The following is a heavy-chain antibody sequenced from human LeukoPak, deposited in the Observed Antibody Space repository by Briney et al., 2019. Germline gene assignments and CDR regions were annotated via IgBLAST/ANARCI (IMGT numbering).Heavy chain of an antibody. D-gene: IGHD2-21*02. CDR2: ISSSSSYI. V-gene: IGHV3-21*01. CDR1: GFTFSSYS. Sequence: GGSLRLSCAASGFTFSSYSMNWVRQAPGKGLEWVSSISSSSSYIYYADSVKGRFTISRDNAKNSLYLQMNSLRAEDTAVYYCARGGVTTRYDAFDIWGQGTMVTVSS. CDR3: ARGGVTTRYDAFDI. J-gene: IGHJ3*02.